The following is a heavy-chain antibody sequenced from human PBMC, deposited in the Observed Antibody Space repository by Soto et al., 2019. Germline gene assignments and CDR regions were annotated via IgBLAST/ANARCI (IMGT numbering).Heavy chain of an antibody. CDR2: IYYTGST. V-gene: IGHV4-59*01. D-gene: IGHD3-22*01. CDR3: ARVRDSSGYYYK. Sequence: SETLSLTCTVSGGSISSYYWSWIRQPPGKGLEWIGYIYYTGSTNYNPSLKSRVTISVDTSKNQISLQLSSVTAADTAVYYCARVRDSSGYYYKWGQGTLVTVSS. J-gene: IGHJ4*02. CDR1: GGSISSYY.